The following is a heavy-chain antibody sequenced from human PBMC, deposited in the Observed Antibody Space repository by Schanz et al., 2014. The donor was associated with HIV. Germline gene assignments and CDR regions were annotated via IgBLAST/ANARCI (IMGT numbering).Heavy chain of an antibody. V-gene: IGHV3-30*18. Sequence: VQLLESGGGLVQPGGSLRLSCAASGFTFSTKGMHWVRQAPGKGLEWVAVISYDGSNKYYADSVKGRFTISRDSSXXXXXXXXXXXRAEDTAVYYCANEEVPNDYWGQGTLVTVSS. J-gene: IGHJ4*02. CDR3: ANEEVPNDY. CDR1: GFTFSTKG. CDR2: ISYDGSNK.